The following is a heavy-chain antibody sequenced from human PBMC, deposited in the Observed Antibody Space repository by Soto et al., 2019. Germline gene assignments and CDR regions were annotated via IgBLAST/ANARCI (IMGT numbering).Heavy chain of an antibody. J-gene: IGHJ3*02. CDR1: GFTFSSYW. D-gene: IGHD3-22*01. CDR3: ARVLIDSRHRKYYYDSSGYYLCDAFDI. Sequence: GGSLRLSCAASGFTFSSYWMSWVRQAPGKGLEWVANIKQDGSEKYYVDSVKGRFTISRDNAKNSLYLQMNSLRAEDTAVYYCARVLIDSRHRKYYYDSSGYYLCDAFDIWGHGTMVTVSS. CDR2: IKQDGSEK. V-gene: IGHV3-7*03.